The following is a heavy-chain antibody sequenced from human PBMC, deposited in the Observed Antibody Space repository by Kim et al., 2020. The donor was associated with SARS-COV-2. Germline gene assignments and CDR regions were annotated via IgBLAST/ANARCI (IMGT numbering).Heavy chain of an antibody. V-gene: IGHV3-21*01. CDR1: GFPFSACG. D-gene: IGHD6-19*01. Sequence: GGSLRLSCTASGFTSGFPFSACGMTWVRQAPGKGLEGVSTIGAGGDHTFYPDSMRGRFTVSRDNAKNSVYLQVNNVRPDDTAVYYCSTDGSGWSRDHWGQGTLVTVSS. CDR3: STDGSGWSRDH. J-gene: IGHJ4*02. CDR2: IGAGGDHT.